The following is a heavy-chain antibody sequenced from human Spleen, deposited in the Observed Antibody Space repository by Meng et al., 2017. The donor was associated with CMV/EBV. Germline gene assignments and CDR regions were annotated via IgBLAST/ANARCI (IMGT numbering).Heavy chain of an antibody. J-gene: IGHJ6*02. CDR1: GLTLSTHW. CDR2: IKQDGSVR. V-gene: IGHV3-7*01. CDR3: AKGEGDSPI. D-gene: IGHD1-26*01. Sequence: RGSLRLSCVASGLTLSTHWMAWVRQAPGKGLEWVANIKQDGSVRYYMDSVRGRFTISRDNAKNTLYLQMNSLRVEDTAVYYRAKGEGDSPIWGQGTTVTVSS.